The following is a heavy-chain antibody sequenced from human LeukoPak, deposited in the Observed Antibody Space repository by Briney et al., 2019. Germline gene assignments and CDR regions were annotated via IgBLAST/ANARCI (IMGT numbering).Heavy chain of an antibody. J-gene: IGHJ3*01. Sequence: GGSLRLSCAASGFTFSGYGMSWVRQAPGKGLKWVSAISGSGGSTYYADSVKGRFTLSRDNSENTLYLQLNSLRAEDSGIYYCAKAFRIVGIGNPDDAFDVWGQGTVVTVS. CDR2: ISGSGGST. CDR1: GFTFSGYG. V-gene: IGHV3-23*01. D-gene: IGHD1-26*01. CDR3: AKAFRIVGIGNPDDAFDV.